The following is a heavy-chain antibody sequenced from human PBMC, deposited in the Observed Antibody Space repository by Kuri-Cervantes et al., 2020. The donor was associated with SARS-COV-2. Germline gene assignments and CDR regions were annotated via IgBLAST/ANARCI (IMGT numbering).Heavy chain of an antibody. CDR3: AREDSYGYGDY. D-gene: IGHD5-18*01. J-gene: IGHJ4*02. Sequence: GGSLRLSCAASGFTFSSYSMNWVRQAPGKGLGWVPSISSSSSYIYYADSVKGRFTISRDNAKNSLYLQMNSLRAEDTAVYYCAREDSYGYGDYWGQGTLVTVSS. CDR1: GFTFSSYS. CDR2: ISSSSSYI. V-gene: IGHV3-21*01.